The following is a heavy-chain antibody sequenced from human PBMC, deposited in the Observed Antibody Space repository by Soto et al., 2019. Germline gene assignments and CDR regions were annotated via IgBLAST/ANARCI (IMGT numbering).Heavy chain of an antibody. V-gene: IGHV1-18*01. CDR1: GYTFTSYG. D-gene: IGHD2-15*01. CDR3: ARATLVDIVVVVAAYNFFDY. CDR2: ISAYNGNT. J-gene: IGHJ4*02. Sequence: QVQLVQSGAEVKKPGASVKVSCKASGYTFTSYGISWVRQAPGQGLEWRGWISAYNGNTNYAQKLQGRVTMTTDTSTSTAYMELRSLRSDDTAVYYCARATLVDIVVVVAAYNFFDYWGQGTLVTVSS.